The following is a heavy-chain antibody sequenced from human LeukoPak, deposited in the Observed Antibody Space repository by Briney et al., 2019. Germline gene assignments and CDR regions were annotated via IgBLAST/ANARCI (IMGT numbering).Heavy chain of an antibody. CDR1: GFTFSSYS. CDR3: ARAGYRRWELLNLNFDY. CDR2: ISSSSSYI. V-gene: IGHV3-21*01. J-gene: IGHJ4*02. D-gene: IGHD1-26*01. Sequence: GGSLRLSCAASGFTFSSYSMNWVRQAPGKGLEWVSSISSSSSYIYYADSVKGRFTISRDNAKNSLYLQMNSLRAEDTAVYYCARAGYRRWELLNLNFDYWGQGTLVTVSS.